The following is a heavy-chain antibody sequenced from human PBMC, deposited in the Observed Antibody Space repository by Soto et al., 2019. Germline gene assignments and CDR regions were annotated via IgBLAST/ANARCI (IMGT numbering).Heavy chain of an antibody. CDR1: GFTFSSYG. J-gene: IGHJ2*01. CDR2: ISYDGSNK. D-gene: IGHD3-22*01. CDR3: AKMGITTNSPGQNWYFDL. V-gene: IGHV3-30*18. Sequence: QVQLVESGGGVVQPGRSLRLSCAASGFTFSSYGMHWVRQAPGKGLEWVAVISYDGSNKYYADSVKGRFTISRDNSKNTXXLQMNSLRAEDTAVYYCAKMGITTNSPGQNWYFDLWGRGTLVTVSS.